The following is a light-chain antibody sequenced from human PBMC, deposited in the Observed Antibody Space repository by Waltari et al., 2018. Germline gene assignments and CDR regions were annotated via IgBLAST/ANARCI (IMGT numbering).Light chain of an antibody. CDR2: GAS. Sequence: EIVLTQSPGTLSLAPGERATLSCRASQTFSSNYLACYQQKPGQPPRLLIYGASSRATGIPDRFSGSGSGTDFTLTISRLEPEDFALYYCQQYSSSPRLTFGGGTKVEVK. V-gene: IGKV3-20*01. J-gene: IGKJ4*01. CDR3: QQYSSSPRLT. CDR1: QTFSSNY.